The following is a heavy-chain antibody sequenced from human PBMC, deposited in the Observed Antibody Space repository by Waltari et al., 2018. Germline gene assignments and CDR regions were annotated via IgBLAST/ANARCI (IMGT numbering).Heavy chain of an antibody. CDR1: GYSLIHEY. Sequence: QPGHSGSEGTNPGTSVQPHCNAYGYSLIHEYIHRMRQAPGQGLEWMGWVNPKTGVTKYSQKFQGRVTMTRDTSINTGYVELSSLRSDDTAIYFCARDGSMKPFDYWGQGTQVTVSS. CDR3: ARDGSMKPFDY. J-gene: IGHJ4*02. V-gene: IGHV1-2*02. D-gene: IGHD2-8*01. CDR2: VNPKTGVT.